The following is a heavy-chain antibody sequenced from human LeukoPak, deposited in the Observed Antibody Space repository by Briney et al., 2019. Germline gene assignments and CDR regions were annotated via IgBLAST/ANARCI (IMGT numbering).Heavy chain of an antibody. Sequence: SVKVSCKASGGIFSSYAISWVRQAPGQGLEWMGGIIPIFGTANYAQKFQGRVTITADESTSTAYMELSSLRSEDTAVYYCARSGYSYGTALDYYYYGMDVWGQGTTVTVSS. D-gene: IGHD5-18*01. CDR3: ARSGYSYGTALDYYYYGMDV. J-gene: IGHJ6*02. CDR2: IIPIFGTA. CDR1: GGIFSSYA. V-gene: IGHV1-69*13.